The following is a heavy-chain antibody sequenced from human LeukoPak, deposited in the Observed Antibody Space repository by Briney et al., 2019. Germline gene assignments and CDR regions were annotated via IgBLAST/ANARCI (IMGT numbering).Heavy chain of an antibody. V-gene: IGHV3-21*01. CDR2: ISSSTSYI. CDR1: GFTFSSYS. J-gene: IGHJ4*02. Sequence: GGSLRLSCAASGFTFSSYSMNWVRQAPGKGLEWVSSISSSTSYIYYADSVKGRFTISRDNAKNSLYLQMNSLRAEDTALYYCARDTVGVTDYWGQGTLVTVSS. D-gene: IGHD1-26*01. CDR3: ARDTVGVTDY.